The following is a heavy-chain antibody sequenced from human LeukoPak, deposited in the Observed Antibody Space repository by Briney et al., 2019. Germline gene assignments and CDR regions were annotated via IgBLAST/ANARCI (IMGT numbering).Heavy chain of an antibody. D-gene: IGHD1-26*01. J-gene: IGHJ4*02. CDR3: ARDLVLSRSVGASEKVDY. Sequence: PGGSLRLSGAASGFTFSSYSMNWDREAPGKGLEWVSSISTSGGYIYYADSVKGRFTMSRDNAKNSLYLQMDSLRAEDTAVYYCARDLVLSRSVGASEKVDYWGQGTLVTVSS. V-gene: IGHV3-21*01. CDR2: ISTSGGYI. CDR1: GFTFSSYS.